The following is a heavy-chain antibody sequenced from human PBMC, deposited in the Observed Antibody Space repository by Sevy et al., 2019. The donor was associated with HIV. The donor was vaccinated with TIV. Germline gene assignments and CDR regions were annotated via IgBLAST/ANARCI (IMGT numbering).Heavy chain of an antibody. CDR2: ISGSGGST. J-gene: IGHJ4*02. D-gene: IGHD3-22*01. V-gene: IGHV3-23*01. Sequence: GGSLRLSCAASGFTFSSYAMSWVRQAPGKGLEWVSAISGSGGSTYYADSVRGRFTISRDNSKNRLYLKMNGLRAEDTAVYYCAFGGFPYYYDSSGYYEFDYWGQGTLVTVSS. CDR3: AFGGFPYYYDSSGYYEFDY. CDR1: GFTFSSYA.